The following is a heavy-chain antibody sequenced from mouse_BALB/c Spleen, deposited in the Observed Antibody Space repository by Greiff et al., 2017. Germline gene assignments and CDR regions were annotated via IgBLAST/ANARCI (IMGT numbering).Heavy chain of an antibody. Sequence: EVQLVESGPGLVKPSQSLSLTCTVTGYSITSDYAWNWIRQFPGNKLEWMGYISYSGSTSYNPSLKSRISITRDTSKNQFFLQLNSVTTEDTATYYCARENGYDPAYWGQGTLVTVSA. D-gene: IGHD2-2*01. CDR2: ISYSGST. CDR3: ARENGYDPAY. J-gene: IGHJ3*01. V-gene: IGHV3-2*02. CDR1: GYSITSDYA.